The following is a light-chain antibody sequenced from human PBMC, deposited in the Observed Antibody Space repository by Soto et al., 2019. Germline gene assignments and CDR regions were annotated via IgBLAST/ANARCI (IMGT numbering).Light chain of an antibody. Sequence: EIVLTQSPGTLSLSPGERATLSCRASQSVSSSYLAWYQQKPGQAPRLLIYGASGRATGIPDRFSGSGSGTDFTLTISRLEPEDFAVYYCQQYSSSPQTFGQGTKVDIK. CDR3: QQYSSSPQT. V-gene: IGKV3-20*01. CDR2: GAS. CDR1: QSVSSSY. J-gene: IGKJ1*01.